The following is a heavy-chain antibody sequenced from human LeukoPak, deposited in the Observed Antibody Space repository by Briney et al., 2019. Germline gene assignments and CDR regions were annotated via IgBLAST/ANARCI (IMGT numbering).Heavy chain of an antibody. CDR3: ASGGNRAFDF. CDR2: IKQDGSEK. Sequence: GGSLRLSCAASGFTFSSYWMSWVRQAPGKGLEWVANIKQDGSEKYYVDSVKGRFTISKDNARNSLYLQMNSLRAEDTTIYYCASGGNRAFDFWGQGTLVTVSS. D-gene: IGHD4-23*01. CDR1: GFTFSSYW. V-gene: IGHV3-7*01. J-gene: IGHJ3*01.